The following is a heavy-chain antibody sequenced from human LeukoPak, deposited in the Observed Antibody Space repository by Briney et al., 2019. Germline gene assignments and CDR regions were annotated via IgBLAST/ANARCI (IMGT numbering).Heavy chain of an antibody. J-gene: IGHJ6*03. D-gene: IGHD4-17*01. CDR2: IDHTGST. V-gene: IGHV4-34*01. CDR3: VRSVNDYGDSGRYMDV. Sequence: PSETLSLTCAAYSGSFRDHQWSWIRQPPGKGLEWIGEIDHTGSTNYNPSLNSRVTISVDTSKNQFSLKLSSVTAADTAVYYCVRSVNDYGDSGRYMDVWGKGTTVTVFS. CDR1: SGSFRDHQ.